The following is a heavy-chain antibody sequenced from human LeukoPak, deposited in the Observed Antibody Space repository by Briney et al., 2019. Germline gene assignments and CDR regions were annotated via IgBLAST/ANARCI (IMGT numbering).Heavy chain of an antibody. V-gene: IGHV6-1*01. Sequence: SQTLSLTCAISGGTVTSNSAAWNWIRQSQSLGLEWLVKTYYRSKWYNDYAVSVKSRITTNPDTSKNQFSPQLNSVTPEDTAVYYCARYLWFGELLSNNFDYWGQRTLVTVSS. CDR3: ARYLWFGELLSNNFDY. CDR1: GGTVTSNSAA. J-gene: IGHJ4*02. D-gene: IGHD3-10*01. CDR2: TYYRSKWYN.